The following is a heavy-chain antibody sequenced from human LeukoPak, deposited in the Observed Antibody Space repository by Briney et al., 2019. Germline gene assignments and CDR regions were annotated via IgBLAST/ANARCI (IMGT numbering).Heavy chain of an antibody. CDR1: GFTVSSNY. CDR3: AKDAMVRGVMTIDY. Sequence: GGSLRLSCAASGFTVSSNYMSWVRQAPGKGLEWVSVIYSGGSTYYADSVKGRFTISRDNSKNTLYLQMNSLRAEDTAVYYCAKDAMVRGVMTIDYWGQGTLVTVSS. V-gene: IGHV3-53*01. D-gene: IGHD3-10*01. J-gene: IGHJ4*02. CDR2: IYSGGST.